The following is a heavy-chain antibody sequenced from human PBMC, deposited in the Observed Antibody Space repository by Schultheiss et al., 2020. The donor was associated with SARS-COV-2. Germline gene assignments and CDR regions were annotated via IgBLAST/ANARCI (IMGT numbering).Heavy chain of an antibody. V-gene: IGHV4-34*01. CDR2: VSHSGGT. D-gene: IGHD4-11*01. Sequence: SETLSLTCAVFGESFSGFSWTWIRQSPGKGLEWIGQVSHSGGTHYSPSLKRRVTISVDTSKSQFSLRLRSVTAADTAIYFCSRGRTSVIPSPVLGLGPHYFSYCMDVWGKGTTVTVSS. CDR1: GESFSGFS. CDR3: SRGRTSVIPSPVLGLGPHYFSYCMDV. J-gene: IGHJ6*03.